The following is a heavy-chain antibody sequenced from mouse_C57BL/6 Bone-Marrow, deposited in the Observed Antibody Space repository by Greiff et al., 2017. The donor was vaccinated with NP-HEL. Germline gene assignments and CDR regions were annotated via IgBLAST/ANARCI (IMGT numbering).Heavy chain of an antibody. CDR3: TRLTELGYFDY. CDR2: IDPETGGT. D-gene: IGHD4-1*01. J-gene: IGHJ2*01. Sequence: QVQLKQSGAELVRPGASVTLSCKASGYTFTDYEMHWVKQTPVHGLEWIGAIDPETGGTAYNQKFKGKAILTADKSSRTAYMELRSLTSEDSAVYYCTRLTELGYFDYWGQGTTLTVSS. CDR1: GYTFTDYE. V-gene: IGHV1-15*01.